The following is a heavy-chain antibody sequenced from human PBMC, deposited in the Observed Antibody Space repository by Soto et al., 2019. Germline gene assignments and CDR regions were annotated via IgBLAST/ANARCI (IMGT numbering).Heavy chain of an antibody. CDR1: GGSFSGYY. CDR2: INHSGST. D-gene: IGHD5-18*01. CDR3: ARGGHSYGPRALDY. V-gene: IGHV4-34*01. Sequence: QVQLQQWGAGLLKPSETLSLTCAVYGGSFSGYYWSWIRQPPGKGLGWIGEINHSGSTNYNPSLKSRVTXXVXTXXNQFSLKLSSVTAADTAVYYCARGGHSYGPRALDYWGQGTLVTVSS. J-gene: IGHJ4*02.